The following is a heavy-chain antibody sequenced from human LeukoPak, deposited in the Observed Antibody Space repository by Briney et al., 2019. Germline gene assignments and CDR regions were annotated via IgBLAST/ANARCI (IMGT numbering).Heavy chain of an antibody. CDR2: ISGSGGST. CDR3: ARDLTMVRGVMGVDY. D-gene: IGHD3-10*01. CDR1: GFTFSSYG. Sequence: GGTLRLSCAASGFTFSSYGMSWVRQAPGKGLEWVSAISGSGGSTYYADSVKGRFTISRDNAKNSLYLQMNSLRAEDTAVYYCARDLTMVRGVMGVDYWGQGTLVTVSS. V-gene: IGHV3-23*01. J-gene: IGHJ4*02.